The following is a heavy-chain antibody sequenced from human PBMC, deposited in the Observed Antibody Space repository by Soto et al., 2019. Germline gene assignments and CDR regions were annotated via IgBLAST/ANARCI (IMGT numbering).Heavy chain of an antibody. CDR3: ELWVLEWLPHSFDY. CDR2: ITSRSSYI. D-gene: IGHD3-3*01. Sequence: GGPLRLYCAASGVTFSDDSMNWVRQGPGKGLEWVASITSRSSYIYYADSVKGRFTISRDNAKSSVYPQMNSLGAEDTAIYYCELWVLEWLPHSFDYWGQGTLVTVSS. CDR1: GVTFSDDS. V-gene: IGHV3-21*01. J-gene: IGHJ4*02.